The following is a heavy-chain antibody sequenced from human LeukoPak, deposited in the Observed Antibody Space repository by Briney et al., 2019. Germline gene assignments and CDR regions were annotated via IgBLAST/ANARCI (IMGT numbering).Heavy chain of an antibody. J-gene: IGHJ4*02. CDR2: INPNSGGT. CDR1: GYTFTGYY. CDR3: ARDERFLEWLSDY. Sequence: ASVKVSCKASGYTFTGYYMHWVRQAPGQGLEWMGWINPNSGGTNYAQKFQGRVTMTRDTSISTAYMELSRLRSDDTAVYYCARDERFLEWLSDYWGQGTLVTVSS. D-gene: IGHD3-3*01. V-gene: IGHV1-2*02.